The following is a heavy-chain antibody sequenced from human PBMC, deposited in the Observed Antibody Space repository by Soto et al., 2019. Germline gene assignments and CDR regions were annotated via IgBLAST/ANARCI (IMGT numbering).Heavy chain of an antibody. CDR3: ARDTLELLYYFDY. D-gene: IGHD1-7*01. Sequence: EVQLVESGGGLVQPGGSLRLSCAASGFTFSNYWMHWVRQAPGKGLVWVSRINSDGSSASYADSVKGRFTISRDNAKNTLYLQTNSLRAEDTAVYYCARDTLELLYYFDYWGQGTLVTVSS. V-gene: IGHV3-74*01. J-gene: IGHJ4*02. CDR1: GFTFSNYW. CDR2: INSDGSSA.